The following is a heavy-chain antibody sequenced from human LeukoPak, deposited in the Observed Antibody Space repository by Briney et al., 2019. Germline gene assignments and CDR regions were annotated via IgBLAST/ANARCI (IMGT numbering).Heavy chain of an antibody. CDR1: GYTFTGYY. V-gene: IGHV1-2*02. CDR2: INPNSGGT. J-gene: IGHJ4*02. D-gene: IGHD3-22*01. CDR3: ARAFPADPKGTYYYDSSGYYYGVARPDYFDY. Sequence: GASVKVSCKASGYTFTGYYMHWVRQAPGQGLEWMGWINPNSGGTNYAQKFQGRVTMTRDTSISTAYMELSRLRSDDTAVYYCARAFPADPKGTYYYDSSGYYYGVARPDYFDYWGQGTLVTVSS.